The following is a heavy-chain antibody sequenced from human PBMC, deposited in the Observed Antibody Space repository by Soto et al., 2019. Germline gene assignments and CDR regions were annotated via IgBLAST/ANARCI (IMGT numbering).Heavy chain of an antibody. CDR1: GGSISSGGYY. V-gene: IGHV4-31*03. CDR3: ARDGNSNWNNWFDP. J-gene: IGHJ5*02. D-gene: IGHD1-1*01. CDR2: IHYSGTT. Sequence: QVQLQESGPGLVKPSQTLSLTCTVSGGSISSGGYYWSWIRQHPGKGLEWIGYIHYSGTTHYNPSLQSRVTISMDTSKNLFSLKLTSVTAADTAVYYCARDGNSNWNNWFDPWGQGTLVTVSS.